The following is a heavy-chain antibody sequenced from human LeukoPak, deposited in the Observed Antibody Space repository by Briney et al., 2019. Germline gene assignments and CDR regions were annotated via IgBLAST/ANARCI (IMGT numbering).Heavy chain of an antibody. Sequence: PGGSLRLSCAASGFTFSHYGMHWVRQAPGKGLEWVAVISSDGGKKYYADSVKGRFTISRDNSKNTLYLEMNSLRAEDTALHYCAKGVNSGIYYAPDYWGQGTLATVSS. V-gene: IGHV3-30*18. CDR3: AKGVNSGIYYAPDY. CDR1: GFTFSHYG. J-gene: IGHJ4*02. CDR2: ISSDGGKK. D-gene: IGHD1-26*01.